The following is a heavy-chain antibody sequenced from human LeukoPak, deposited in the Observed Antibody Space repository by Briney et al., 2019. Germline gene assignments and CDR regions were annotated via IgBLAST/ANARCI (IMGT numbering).Heavy chain of an antibody. Sequence: SETLSLTCSVSGDSLSSSSYYWVWIRQPPGKGLEWIGEINHSGSTNYNPSLKSRVTISVDTSKNQFSLKLSSVTAADTAVYYCARAPRRVRGVIIGWFDPWGQGTLVTVSS. CDR2: INHSGST. CDR3: ARAPRRVRGVIIGWFDP. J-gene: IGHJ5*02. CDR1: GDSLSSSSYY. D-gene: IGHD3-10*01. V-gene: IGHV4-39*07.